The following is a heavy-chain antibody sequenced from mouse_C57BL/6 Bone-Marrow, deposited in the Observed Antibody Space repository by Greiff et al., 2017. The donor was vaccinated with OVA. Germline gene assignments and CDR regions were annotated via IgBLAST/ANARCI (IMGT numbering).Heavy chain of an antibody. Sequence: EVQGVESGGGLVQPGGSMKLSCVASGFTFSNYWMNWVRQSPEKGLEWVAQIRLKSDNYATHYAESVKGRFTISRDDSKSSVYLQMNNLRAEDTGIYYCTYPIYFDYWGQGTTLTVSS. V-gene: IGHV6-3*01. CDR1: GFTFSNYW. CDR2: IRLKSDNYAT. CDR3: TYPIYFDY. J-gene: IGHJ2*01.